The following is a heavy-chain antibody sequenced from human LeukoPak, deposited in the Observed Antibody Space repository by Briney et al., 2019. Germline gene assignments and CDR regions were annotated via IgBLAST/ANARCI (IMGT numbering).Heavy chain of an antibody. D-gene: IGHD5-18*01. CDR3: ASGRLRGYSYGYGFDY. CDR2: IIPIFGTA. V-gene: IGHV1-69*05. J-gene: IGHJ4*02. Sequence: ASVKVSCKASGGTFSSYAISWVRQAPGQGLEWMGGIIPIFGTANYAQKFQGRVTITTDESTSTAYMELSSLRSEDTAVYYCASGRLRGYSYGYGFDYWGQGTLVTVSS. CDR1: GGTFSSYA.